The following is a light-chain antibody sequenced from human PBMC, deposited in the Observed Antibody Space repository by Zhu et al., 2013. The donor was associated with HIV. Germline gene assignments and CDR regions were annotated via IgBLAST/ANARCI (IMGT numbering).Light chain of an antibody. J-gene: IGKJ5*01. V-gene: IGKV1-9*01. CDR1: QGINTY. Sequence: DIQLTQSPSFLSASVGDRVTITCRASQGINTYLAWYQQKPGKAPKLLIYGASTLQDGVPSTFSGSGSGTEFTLTITSLQPEDFATYYCQQLNSSPITFGQGTRLEIK. CDR2: GAS. CDR3: QQLNSSPIT.